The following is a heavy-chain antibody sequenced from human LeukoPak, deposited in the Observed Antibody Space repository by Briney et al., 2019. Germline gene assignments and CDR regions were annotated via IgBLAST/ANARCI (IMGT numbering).Heavy chain of an antibody. Sequence: SGPALVKPTQTLTLTCTFSGFSLSTSGMCVSWIRQPPGKALEWLARIDWDDDKYYSTSLKTRLTISKDTSKNQVVLTMTNMDPVDTATYYCARTTYYHDSSGRPYYFDYWGQGTLVTVSS. V-gene: IGHV2-70*11. J-gene: IGHJ4*02. CDR2: IDWDDDK. CDR1: GFSLSTSGMC. CDR3: ARTTYYHDSSGRPYYFDY. D-gene: IGHD3-22*01.